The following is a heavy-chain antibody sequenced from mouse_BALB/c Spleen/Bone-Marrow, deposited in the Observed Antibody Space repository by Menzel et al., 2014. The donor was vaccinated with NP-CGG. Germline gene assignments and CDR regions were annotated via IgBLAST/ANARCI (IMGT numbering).Heavy chain of an antibody. CDR3: TRSRGNWDDFDY. V-gene: IGHV5-17*02. CDR1: GFTFSSFG. Sequence: EVKLMVSGGGLVQPGGSRKLSCAASGFTFSSFGMHWVRQAPEKGLEWVAYISSGSRTVFYADTVKGRFTISRDNPKNTLFLQMTSLRSEDTAMYYCTRSRGNWDDFDYWGQGTTLTVSS. D-gene: IGHD3-3*01. J-gene: IGHJ2*01. CDR2: ISSGSRTV.